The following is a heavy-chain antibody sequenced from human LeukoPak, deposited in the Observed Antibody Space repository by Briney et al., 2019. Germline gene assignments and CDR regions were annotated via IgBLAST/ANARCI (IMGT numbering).Heavy chain of an antibody. D-gene: IGHD1-26*01. J-gene: IGHJ4*02. CDR1: GFIVSSHY. CDR3: ARERRDSGSYYLDY. V-gene: IGHV3-53*01. Sequence: GGSLRLSCAASGFIVSSHYMSWVRQAPGKGLQWASVIYSDGRTYYADSVKGRFTVSRDNSKNTLYLQMDSLRAEDTAVYYCARERRDSGSYYLDYWGQGTLVTVSS. CDR2: IYSDGRT.